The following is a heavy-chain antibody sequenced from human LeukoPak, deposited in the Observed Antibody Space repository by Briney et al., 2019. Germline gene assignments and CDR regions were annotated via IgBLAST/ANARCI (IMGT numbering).Heavy chain of an antibody. J-gene: IGHJ4*02. CDR3: ARHYCTIGVCHSFGF. D-gene: IGHD2-8*01. Sequence: KVSCKASGYTFTSYDITWVRQAPGQGLEWMGWIIAYNGNTNYAQKLPDRVTMTTDTSTSTAYMELRSLRSDDTAVYYCARHYCTIGVCHSFGFWGQETLVTVSS. CDR1: GYTFTSYD. CDR2: IIAYNGNT. V-gene: IGHV1-18*01.